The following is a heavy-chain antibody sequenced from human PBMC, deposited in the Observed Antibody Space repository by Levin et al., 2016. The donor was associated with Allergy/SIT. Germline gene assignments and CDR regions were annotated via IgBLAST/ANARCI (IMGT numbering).Heavy chain of an antibody. V-gene: IGHV4-59*12. CDR1: GGSISSYY. Sequence: SETLSLTCTVSGGSISSYYWNWIRQPPGKGLEWIGYIYYSGSTYGNPSLESRLTISLDSSKNQFSLRLSSVTAADTAVYFCARSHPLRYDSNGFWFDPWGQGTLVTVSS. CDR2: IYYSGST. J-gene: IGHJ5*02. CDR3: ARSHPLRYDSNGFWFDP. D-gene: IGHD3-22*01.